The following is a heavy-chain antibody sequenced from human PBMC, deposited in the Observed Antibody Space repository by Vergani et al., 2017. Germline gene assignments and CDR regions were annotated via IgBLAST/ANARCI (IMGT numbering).Heavy chain of an antibody. J-gene: IGHJ5*02. CDR3: ARDLRLLYNRFDP. D-gene: IGHD1-14*01. CDR1: GFTFTQYG. V-gene: IGHV3-33*01. CDR2: TWYDGNNK. Sequence: QVQLVESGGGGVQPGRSLRLSCAASGFTFTQYGTHWVRQAPGKGREWVAFTWYDGNNKQYADSVKGRFTISRDNSKSAMYLQMNSLRDEDTGVYYCARDLRLLYNRFDPWGQGTLVTVSS.